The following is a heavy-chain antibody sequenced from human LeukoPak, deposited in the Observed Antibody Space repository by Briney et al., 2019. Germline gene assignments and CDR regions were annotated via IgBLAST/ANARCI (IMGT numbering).Heavy chain of an antibody. V-gene: IGHV1-18*04. CDR3: ARDKTVVVRGVRALDY. J-gene: IGHJ4*02. D-gene: IGHD3-10*01. CDR1: GYTFTSYG. CDR2: ISAYNGNT. Sequence: ASVTVSCKASGYTFTSYGISWVRQAPGQGLEWMGWISAYNGNTNYAQKLQGRVTITTDTSTSTAYMELRSLRSDDTAVYYCARDKTVVVRGVRALDYWGQGALVTVSS.